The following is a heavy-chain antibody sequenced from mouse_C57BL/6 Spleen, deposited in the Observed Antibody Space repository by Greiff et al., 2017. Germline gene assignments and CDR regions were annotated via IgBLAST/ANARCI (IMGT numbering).Heavy chain of an antibody. J-gene: IGHJ2*01. CDR2: ISDGGSYT. Sequence: EVQGVESGGGLVKPGGSLKLSCAASGFTFSSYAMSWVRQTPEKRLEWIGTISDGGSYTYYPENLKGRFTITRDNAKNNLYLQLSQLKSEDTAMYYCAREGYWGQGTTLTVSS. CDR1: GFTFSSYA. V-gene: IGHV5-4*01. CDR3: AREGY.